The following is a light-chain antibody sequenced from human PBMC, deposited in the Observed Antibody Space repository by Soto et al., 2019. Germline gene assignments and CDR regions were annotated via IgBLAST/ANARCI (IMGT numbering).Light chain of an antibody. CDR2: YAS. CDR1: QSVSIN. Sequence: EIVMTQSPVTLSVSPGERATLSCRASQSVSINLAWYQQKPGQAPRLLIHYASTRATGIPARFSGSGSETEFTLTISRLQSEDFAVYFCQQYNDWPITFGQGTRLEIK. J-gene: IGKJ5*01. CDR3: QQYNDWPIT. V-gene: IGKV3-15*01.